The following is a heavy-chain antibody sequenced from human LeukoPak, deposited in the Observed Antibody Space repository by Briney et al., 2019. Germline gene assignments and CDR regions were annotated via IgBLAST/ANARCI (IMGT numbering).Heavy chain of an antibody. D-gene: IGHD3-22*01. Sequence: GGSLRLSCAASGFTLSECGMHWVRQAPGKGLEWVAFIRYDGNKKYYIDSVRGRFTTSRDNSMNTVSLQMDSLRTEDTAVYYCARNAHSFDSSGYYFHFWGQGTLVTVSS. CDR2: IRYDGNKK. V-gene: IGHV3-30*02. J-gene: IGHJ4*02. CDR1: GFTLSECG. CDR3: ARNAHSFDSSGYYFHF.